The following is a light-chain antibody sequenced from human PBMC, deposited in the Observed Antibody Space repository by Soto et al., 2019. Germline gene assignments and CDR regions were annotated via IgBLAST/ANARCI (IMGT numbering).Light chain of an antibody. CDR2: EVS. CDR1: SSDVGAYNY. CDR3: CAYADTFYV. J-gene: IGLJ1*01. V-gene: IGLV2-14*01. Sequence: QSALTQPASVSGSPGQSITISCTGTSSDVGAYNYVSWYQQRPGKAPQLMIYEVSYRPSGISNRFSGSKSDNTASLTISGLQAEDEANYYCCAYADTFYVFGTGTKVTVL.